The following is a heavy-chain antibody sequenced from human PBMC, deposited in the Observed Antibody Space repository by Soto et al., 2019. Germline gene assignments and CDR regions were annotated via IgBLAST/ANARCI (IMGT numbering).Heavy chain of an antibody. J-gene: IGHJ4*02. V-gene: IGHV4-30-4*01. CDR2: IYYTGNT. Sequence: QVQLQESGPGLVKPSQTLSLTCNVSGDSISSVYSYWSWIRQPPGKGLEWIGYIYYTGNTYYNPSLESRVTISRDTSKHQFSLRVHSVTAADTAVYFCTRDRGLGDHGGYFHWGQGALVTVSS. CDR3: TRDRGLGDHGGYFH. CDR1: GDSISSVYSY. D-gene: IGHD3-22*01.